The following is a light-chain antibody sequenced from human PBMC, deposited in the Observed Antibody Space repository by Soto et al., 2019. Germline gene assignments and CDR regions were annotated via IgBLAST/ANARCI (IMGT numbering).Light chain of an antibody. CDR2: DAS. J-gene: IGKJ5*01. Sequence: IQMTQGRSSLSASVGDRVTITCQASQDISNYLNWYQQKPGKAPKLLIYDASNLETGVPSRFSGSGSGTDFTFTISSLQPDDIATYYCHPYDNLPTSGQGRRLE. V-gene: IGKV1-33*01. CDR3: HPYDNLPT. CDR1: QDISNY.